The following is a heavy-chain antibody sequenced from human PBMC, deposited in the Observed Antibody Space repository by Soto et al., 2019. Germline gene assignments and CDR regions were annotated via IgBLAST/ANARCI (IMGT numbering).Heavy chain of an antibody. CDR3: ARQGYNYGYGAFDI. J-gene: IGHJ3*02. V-gene: IGHV5-51*01. CDR1: GDKFTTYW. CDR2: IYPGDSDT. D-gene: IGHD5-18*01. Sequence: PGESLRVSRKASGDKFTTYWIGWMRQMPGKGLEWMAIIYPGDSDTRYSPSFQGQVTISADKSITTAYLQWSSLKASDTAMYYCARQGYNYGYGAFDIWGQGTMVTVS.